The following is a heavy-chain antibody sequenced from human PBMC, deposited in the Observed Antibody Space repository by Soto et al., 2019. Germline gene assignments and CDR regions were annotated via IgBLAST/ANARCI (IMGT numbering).Heavy chain of an antibody. J-gene: IGHJ4*02. V-gene: IGHV3-11*06. CDR1: GFTFNEYY. Sequence: GGSLRLSCAASGFTFNEYYMSWIRQAPGKGLEWISYSSNSGTFARYADSVKGRFSISRDNAKNSLYLQINSLRGDDTAIYYCARSGDNYNLLDYWGQGTPVTVSS. CDR3: ARSGDNYNLLDY. D-gene: IGHD1-1*01. CDR2: SSNSGTFA.